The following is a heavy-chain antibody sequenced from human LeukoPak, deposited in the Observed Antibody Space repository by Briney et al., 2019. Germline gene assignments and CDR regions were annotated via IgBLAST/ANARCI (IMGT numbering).Heavy chain of an antibody. CDR2: IFRNTDTMQT. Sequence: GGSLRLSCEASGLIFTNTWMTWVRRAPGKGLEWVGRIFRNTDTMQTEYATPVKGRFSISRDDSKNTLYLQMNSLTAEDTAKYYCGAYIIGFGGDCWGQGTPVTVSS. V-gene: IGHV3-15*01. CDR1: GLIFTNTW. J-gene: IGHJ4*02. CDR3: GAYIIGFGGDC. D-gene: IGHD3-16*01.